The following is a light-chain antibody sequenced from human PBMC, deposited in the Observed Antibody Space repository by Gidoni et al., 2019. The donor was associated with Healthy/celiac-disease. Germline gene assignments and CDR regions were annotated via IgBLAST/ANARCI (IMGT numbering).Light chain of an antibody. CDR3: QVWDSSSDHVV. CDR2: DDS. CDR1: NVGSKS. Sequence: SYVLNQPPSVSVAPGQTARITCGGNNVGSKSVHWYQQKPGQAPVLVVYDDSDRPSGIPARFSGSNAGNTATLTISRVEAGDEADYYCQVWDSSSDHVVFGGGTKLTVL. J-gene: IGLJ2*01. V-gene: IGLV3-21*02.